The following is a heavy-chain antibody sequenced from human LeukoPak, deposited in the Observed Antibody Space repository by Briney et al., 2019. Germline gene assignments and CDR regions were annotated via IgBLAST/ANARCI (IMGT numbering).Heavy chain of an antibody. CDR1: GYTFTGYY. D-gene: IGHD3-10*01. CDR2: INPNSGGT. V-gene: IGHV1-2*02. CDR3: ARLIWFGESYAFDI. Sequence: ASVKVSCKASGYTFTGYYMHWVRQAPGQGLEWMGWINPNSGGTNYAQKFQGRVTMTRDTSISTAYMELSRLRSDDTAVYYCARLIWFGESYAFDIWGQGAMVTVSS. J-gene: IGHJ3*02.